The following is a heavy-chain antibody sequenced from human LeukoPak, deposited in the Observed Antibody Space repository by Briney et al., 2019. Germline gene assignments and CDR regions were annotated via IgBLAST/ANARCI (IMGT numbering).Heavy chain of an antibody. CDR2: IYYSGST. J-gene: IGHJ4*02. V-gene: IGHV4-39*01. Sequence: SETLSLTCTVSGGSISSSSYYWGWIRQPPGKGLEWIGSIYYSGSTYYNPSLKSRVTISVDTSKNQFSLKLSSVTAADTAVYYCARQLNKVXXGXTXYFDYWGQGTLVTV. CDR1: GGSISSSSYY. CDR3: ARQLNKVXXGXTXYFDY. D-gene: IGHD1/OR15-1a*01.